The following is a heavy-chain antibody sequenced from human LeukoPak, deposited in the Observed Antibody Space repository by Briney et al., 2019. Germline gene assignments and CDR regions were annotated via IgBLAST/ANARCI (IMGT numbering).Heavy chain of an antibody. CDR2: ISGSGGST. Sequence: GGSLRLSCAAPGFTFSSYAMSWVRQAPGKGLEWVSAISGSGGSTYYADSVKGRFTISRDNSKNKLYLQRNSLRGEEAAGYYGLGGGLERRRGYYFDYWGQGTLVTVSS. CDR1: GFTFSSYA. D-gene: IGHD1-1*01. V-gene: IGHV3-23*01. J-gene: IGHJ4*02. CDR3: LGGGLERRRGYYFDY.